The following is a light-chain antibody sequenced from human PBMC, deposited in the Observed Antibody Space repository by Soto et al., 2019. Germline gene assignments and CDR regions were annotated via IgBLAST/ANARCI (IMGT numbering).Light chain of an antibody. CDR2: SAS. V-gene: IGKV3-15*01. CDR1: QSISTE. J-gene: IGKJ5*01. CDR3: QQYSNWPPIT. Sequence: EIVMTQSPATLSVSPGERATLSCRASQSISTELAWYQQKPGQPPRLLIYSASTRATGVPARFTGSGSGTEFTLTISSLQSEDFAVYYCQQYSNWPPITFGQGTRLEVK.